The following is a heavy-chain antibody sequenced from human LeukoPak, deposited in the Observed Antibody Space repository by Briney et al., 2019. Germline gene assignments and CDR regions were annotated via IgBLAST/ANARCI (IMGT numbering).Heavy chain of an antibody. J-gene: IGHJ4*02. V-gene: IGHV1-2*02. CDR1: GYTFTDYY. CDR3: ARVYGDHYGSGVIDY. CDR2: INPNSGGT. D-gene: IGHD3-10*01. Sequence: ASVKVSFKASGYTFTDYYMHWVRQAPGQGQEWMGWINPNSGGTNYAQKFQASVTMTSATSISPAYMEVSRLRSDDTAVYYCARVYGDHYGSGVIDYWGQGTLVTVSS.